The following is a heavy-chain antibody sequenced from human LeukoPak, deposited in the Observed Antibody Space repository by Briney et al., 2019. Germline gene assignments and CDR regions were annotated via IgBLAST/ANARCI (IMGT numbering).Heavy chain of an antibody. CDR3: ATVAVAGTSGEGWFDP. J-gene: IGHJ5*02. D-gene: IGHD2-15*01. Sequence: GGSLRLSCEVSGLTFRSHEMNWVRQAPGKGLEWVSYISASADTIYYTDSVKGRFTISRDNAKNSLFLQMNSLKVEDTAVYYCATVAVAGTSGEGWFDPWGQGTLVTVPS. CDR2: ISASADTI. V-gene: IGHV3-48*03. CDR1: GLTFRSHE.